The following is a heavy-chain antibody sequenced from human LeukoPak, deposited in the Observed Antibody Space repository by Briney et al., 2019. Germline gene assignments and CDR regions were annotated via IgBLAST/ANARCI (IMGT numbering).Heavy chain of an antibody. V-gene: IGHV3-33*01. CDR3: ASAPEIVGSSTSPFMDV. Sequence: GRSLRLSCAASGFTFSSYGMHWVRQAPGKGLEWVAVIWYDGSNKYYADSVKGRFTISRDNSKNTLYLQMNSLRAEDTAVYYCASAPEIVGSSTSPFMDVWGQGTTVTVSS. J-gene: IGHJ6*02. CDR2: IWYDGSNK. CDR1: GFTFSSYG. D-gene: IGHD2-2*01.